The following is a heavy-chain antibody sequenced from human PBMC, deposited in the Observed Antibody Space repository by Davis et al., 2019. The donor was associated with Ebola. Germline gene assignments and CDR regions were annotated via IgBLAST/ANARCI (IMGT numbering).Heavy chain of an antibody. CDR3: AKQLFWFGEETT. CDR2: ISGSGGST. J-gene: IGHJ5*02. CDR1: VITFSSYA. Sequence: GESLKISCTDSVITFSSYAMTWVRQAPGKGLEWVSAISGSGGSTYYADSVKGRFTISRDNSNSTLFLQMNSLRAEDTAVYYCAKQLFWFGEETTWGQGTLVAVSS. D-gene: IGHD3-10*01. V-gene: IGHV3-23*01.